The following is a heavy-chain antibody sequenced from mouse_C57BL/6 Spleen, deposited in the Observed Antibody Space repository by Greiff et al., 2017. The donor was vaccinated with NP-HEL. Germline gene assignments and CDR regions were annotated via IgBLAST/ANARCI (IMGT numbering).Heavy chain of an antibody. CDR1: GFTFSDYG. CDR2: ISSGSSTI. V-gene: IGHV5-17*01. D-gene: IGHD2-1*01. J-gene: IGHJ4*01. CDR3: ARPGNQAFYYYAMDY. Sequence: EVQRVESGGGLVKPGGSLKLSCAASGFTFSDYGMHWVRQAPEKGLEWVAYISSGSSTIYYADTVKGRFTISRDNAKNTLFLQMTSLRSEDTAMYYCARPGNQAFYYYAMDYWGQGTSVTVSS.